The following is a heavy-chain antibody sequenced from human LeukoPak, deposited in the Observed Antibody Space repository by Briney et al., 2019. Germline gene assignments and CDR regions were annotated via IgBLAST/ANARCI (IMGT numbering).Heavy chain of an antibody. D-gene: IGHD2-2*01. CDR2: ISAYNGNT. CDR1: GYTFTSYG. Sequence: EASVKVSCKASGYTFTSYGTSWVRQAPGQGLEWMGWISAYNGNTNYAQKLQGRVTMTTDTSTSTAYMELRSLRSDDTAVYYCARGEYCSSTSCVTENWFDPWGQGTLVTVSS. J-gene: IGHJ5*02. V-gene: IGHV1-18*01. CDR3: ARGEYCSSTSCVTENWFDP.